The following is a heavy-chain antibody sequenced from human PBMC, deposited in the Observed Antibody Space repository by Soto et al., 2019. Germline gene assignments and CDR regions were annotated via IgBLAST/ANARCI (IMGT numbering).Heavy chain of an antibody. CDR1: GGSVSSGSYY. Sequence: KPSETLSLTCTVSGGSVSSGSYYWSWIRQPPGKGLEWIGYIYYSGSTNYNPSLKSRVTISVDTSKNQFSLKLSSVTAADTAVYYCAREGGYSYGGPPWYYYYYGMDVWGQGTTVTVSS. CDR2: IYYSGST. J-gene: IGHJ6*02. D-gene: IGHD5-18*01. CDR3: AREGGYSYGGPPWYYYYYGMDV. V-gene: IGHV4-61*01.